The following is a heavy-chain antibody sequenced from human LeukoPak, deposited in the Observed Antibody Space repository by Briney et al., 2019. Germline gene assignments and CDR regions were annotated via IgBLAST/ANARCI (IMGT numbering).Heavy chain of an antibody. D-gene: IGHD3-9*01. J-gene: IGHJ4*02. V-gene: IGHV1-69*13. CDR2: IIPIFGTA. CDR1: GGTFSNYA. CDR3: AKGGYYDILTGYSGHFDY. Sequence: SVKVSCKASGGTFSNYAINWVRQAPGQGLEWMGGIIPIFGTAKYAQKFQGRVTISSDESTNTAYLELSSLRAEDTAVYYCAKGGYYDILTGYSGHFDYWGQGTLVTVSS.